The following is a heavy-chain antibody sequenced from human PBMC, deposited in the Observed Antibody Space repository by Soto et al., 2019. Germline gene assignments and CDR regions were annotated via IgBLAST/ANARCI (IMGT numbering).Heavy chain of an antibody. D-gene: IGHD1-26*01. CDR1: GGSISSSSYY. CDR2: IYYSGST. V-gene: IGHV4-39*01. J-gene: IGHJ5*02. Sequence: SETLSLTCTVSGGSISSSSYYWGWIRQPPGKGLEWIGSIYYSGSTYYNPSLKSRVTISVDTSKNQFSLKLSSVTAADTAVYYCARRSGGSYFALRYNWLDPWGQGTLVTVSS. CDR3: ARRSGGSYFALRYNWLDP.